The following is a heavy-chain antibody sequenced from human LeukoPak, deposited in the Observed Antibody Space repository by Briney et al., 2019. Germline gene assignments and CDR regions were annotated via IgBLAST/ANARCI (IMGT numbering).Heavy chain of an antibody. J-gene: IGHJ4*02. D-gene: IGHD2-2*01. CDR3: ARRYCSSTRCSPFYH. V-gene: IGHV3-11*03. CDR1: GFTFSDYY. Sequence: GGSLRLSCAASGFTFSDYYMSWIRQTPGKGLKWVSYISISSSYTSYADSVKGRFTISRDNAKNSLYLQMNSLSAEDTAVYYCARRYCSSTRCSPFYHWGQGTLVTFSS. CDR2: ISISSSYT.